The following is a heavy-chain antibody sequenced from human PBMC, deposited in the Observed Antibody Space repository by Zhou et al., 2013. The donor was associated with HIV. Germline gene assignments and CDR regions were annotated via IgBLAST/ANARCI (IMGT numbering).Heavy chain of an antibody. CDR2: IIPILGIA. CDR1: GGTFSSYA. J-gene: IGHJ5*02. CDR3: AREGASRGWFDP. D-gene: IGHD2-2*01. V-gene: IGHV1-69*04. Sequence: QVQLVQSGAEVKKPGSSVKVSCKASGGTFSSYAISWVRQAPGQGLEWMGRIIPILGIANYAQKFQGRVTITADKSTSTAYMELSSLRSEDTAVYYCAREGASRGWFDPWGQGTLVTVSS.